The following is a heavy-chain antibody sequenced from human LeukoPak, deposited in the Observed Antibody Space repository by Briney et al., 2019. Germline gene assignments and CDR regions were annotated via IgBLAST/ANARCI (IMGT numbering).Heavy chain of an antibody. CDR3: VAMGYNYFDP. J-gene: IGHJ4*02. CDR2: TGSSSSYI. V-gene: IGHV3-21*01. Sequence: GGSLRLSCAASGFTFSTYSMNWVRQAPGKGLEWVSYTGSSSSYIDYAGSVRGQFTVSRDNAKNSLYLQMNSLRDEDTAVYYCVAMGYNYFDPWGQGPLVIVSS. D-gene: IGHD5-18*01. CDR1: GFTFSTYS.